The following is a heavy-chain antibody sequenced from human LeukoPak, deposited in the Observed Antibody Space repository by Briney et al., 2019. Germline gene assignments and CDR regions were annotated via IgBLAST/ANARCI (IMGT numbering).Heavy chain of an antibody. V-gene: IGHV1-2*02. D-gene: IGHD2-2*01. J-gene: IGHJ6*02. Sequence: ASVKVSCKASGYTFTGYYMHWVRQAPGQGLEWMGWINPNSGGTNYAQKFQGRVTMTRDTSISTAYMELSRLRSDDTAVYYCARVRGIVVVPAALDYYYGMDVWGQGTTVTVSS. CDR1: GYTFTGYY. CDR3: ARVRGIVVVPAALDYYYGMDV. CDR2: INPNSGGT.